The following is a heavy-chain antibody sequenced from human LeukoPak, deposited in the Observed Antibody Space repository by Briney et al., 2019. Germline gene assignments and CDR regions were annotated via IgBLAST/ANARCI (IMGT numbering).Heavy chain of an antibody. Sequence: SETLSLTCTVSGGSISSSSYYWGWIRQPPGKGLEWIGSIYYSGSTYYNPSLKSRVTISVDTSKNQFSLKLSSVTAADTAVYYCARVNTVAFFDYWGQGTLVTVSS. V-gene: IGHV4-39*07. CDR3: ARVNTVAFFDY. J-gene: IGHJ4*02. D-gene: IGHD4-23*01. CDR1: GGSISSSSYY. CDR2: IYYSGST.